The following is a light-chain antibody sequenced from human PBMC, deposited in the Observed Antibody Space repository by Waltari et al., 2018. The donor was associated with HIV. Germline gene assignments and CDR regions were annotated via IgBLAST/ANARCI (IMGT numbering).Light chain of an antibody. CDR2: DNN. CDR1: SSTIGNNY. J-gene: IGLJ2*01. CDR3: GTWDSSLSAGGV. Sequence: QSVLTQPPPVSAAPGQKVTISCPGTSSTIGNNYLSWYQQLPGTAPKLLIYDNNKRPSGIPDRFSGSKSGTSATLGITGLQTGDEADYYCGTWDSSLSAGGVFGGGTKLTVL. V-gene: IGLV1-51*01.